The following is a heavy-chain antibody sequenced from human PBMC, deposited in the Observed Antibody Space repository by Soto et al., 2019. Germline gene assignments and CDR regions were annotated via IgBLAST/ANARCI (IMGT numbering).Heavy chain of an antibody. V-gene: IGHV1-69*06. J-gene: IGHJ4*02. CDR2: IMPTFGSP. CDR3: ASERSAQYFDY. Sequence: QIQLLQSGPALQKPGSSVKVSCKASGGTFSSHGVAWVRQVPGQGLEWMGGIMPTFGSPTYAPKFQGRITISADKSTSTAYMELSRLRSEDTAVYYCASERSAQYFDYWGQGTLVTVSS. CDR1: GGTFSSHG. D-gene: IGHD1-26*01.